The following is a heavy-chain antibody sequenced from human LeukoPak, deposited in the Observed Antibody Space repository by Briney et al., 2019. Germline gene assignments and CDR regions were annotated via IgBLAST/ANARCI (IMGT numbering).Heavy chain of an antibody. J-gene: IGHJ6*02. V-gene: IGHV1-2*04. CDR2: INPNSGGT. CDR1: GYTFTGYY. Sequence: ASVKVSCKASGYTFTGYYMHWVRQAPGQGLEWMGWINPNSGGTNYAQKFRGWVTMTRDTSISTAYMELSRLRSDDTAVYYCARVRNSFYYYGMDVWGQGTTVTVSS. CDR3: ARVRNSFYYYGMDV.